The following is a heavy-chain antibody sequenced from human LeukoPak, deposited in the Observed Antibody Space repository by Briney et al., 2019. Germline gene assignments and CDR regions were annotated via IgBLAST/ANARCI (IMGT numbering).Heavy chain of an antibody. J-gene: IGHJ6*02. CDR3: ARPIAVAGLYYYYGMDV. D-gene: IGHD6-19*01. V-gene: IGHV1-18*01. CDR2: ISAYNGNT. Sequence: ASVKVSCKASGYTFTSYGISWVRQAPGQGLEWMGWISAYNGNTNYAQKLQGRVTMTTDTSTSTAYMELRSLRSDDTAVYYCARPIAVAGLYYYYGMDVWGQGTTVTVSS. CDR1: GYTFTSYG.